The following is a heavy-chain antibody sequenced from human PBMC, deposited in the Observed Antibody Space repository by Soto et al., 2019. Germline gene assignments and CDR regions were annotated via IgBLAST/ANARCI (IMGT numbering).Heavy chain of an antibody. Sequence: QVQLQESGPGLVQPSQTLSLTCTVSGASISSGGFSWRWIRQFPGKGLEWIGYIDYRGRTFYPPSLKSRATISRDTSKSQFSLNVNSVTAADTAVFYCARVSAAGTRWFDSWGQGTLVTVSS. CDR3: ARVSAAGTRWFDS. CDR1: GASISSGGFS. J-gene: IGHJ5*01. V-gene: IGHV4-31*03. CDR2: IDYRGRT. D-gene: IGHD6-13*01.